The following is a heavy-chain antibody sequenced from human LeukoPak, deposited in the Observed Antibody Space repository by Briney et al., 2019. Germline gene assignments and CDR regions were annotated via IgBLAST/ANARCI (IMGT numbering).Heavy chain of an antibody. J-gene: IGHJ4*02. D-gene: IGHD4-11*01. V-gene: IGHV3-23*01. CDR1: GFTFSNYA. Sequence: GGSLRLSCAASGFTFSNYAMSWVRQAPGKGLEGVSTINGSGGTTYYADSVRGRFTISRDNSKKTLFLQMNSLRAEDTAVYYCAKCRVRTRVTQWDYWGQGTLVTVSS. CDR2: INGSGGTT. CDR3: AKCRVRTRVTQWDY.